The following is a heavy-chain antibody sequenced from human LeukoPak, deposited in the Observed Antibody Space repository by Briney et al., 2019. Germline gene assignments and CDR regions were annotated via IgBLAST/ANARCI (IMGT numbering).Heavy chain of an antibody. CDR3: ARGVPAALRLARWFDP. V-gene: IGHV1-18*01. D-gene: IGHD2-2*02. Sequence: ASVKVSCKASGYTFPSYGISWVRQAPGQGLEWMGWISAYNGNTNYAQKLQGRVTMTTDTSTSTAYMELRSLRSDDTAVYYCARGVPAALRLARWFDPWGQGTLVTVSS. CDR1: GYTFPSYG. CDR2: ISAYNGNT. J-gene: IGHJ5*02.